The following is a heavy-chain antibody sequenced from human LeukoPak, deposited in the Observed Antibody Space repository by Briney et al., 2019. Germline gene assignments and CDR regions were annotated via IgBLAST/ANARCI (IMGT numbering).Heavy chain of an antibody. CDR2: ISGSGGST. CDR3: EKDRVAVTGHTGGLDY. D-gene: IGHD6-19*01. J-gene: IGHJ4*02. Sequence: PGGSLRLSCAASGFTFTIYAMSWVRQAPGKGLEWVSGISGSGGSTYAESVKGRFTISRDNSKNTLYLQMNSLRAEDTAIYYCEKDRVAVTGHTGGLDYWGQGTLVTVSS. V-gene: IGHV3-23*01. CDR1: GFTFTIYA.